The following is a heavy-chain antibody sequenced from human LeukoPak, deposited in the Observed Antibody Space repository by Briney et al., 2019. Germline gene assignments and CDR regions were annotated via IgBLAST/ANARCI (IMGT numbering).Heavy chain of an antibody. CDR1: GFNFNNYW. V-gene: IGHV3-33*08. J-gene: IGHJ6*02. Sequence: GGSLRLSCAASGFNFNNYWMSWLRQAPGKGLEWVAVMWYDGSNKYYADSVKGRFTISRDNSKNTLYLQMNSLRAEDTAVYYCARDLLTAAGPFYYWYYGMDVWGQGTTVTVSS. CDR2: MWYDGSNK. D-gene: IGHD6-13*01. CDR3: ARDLLTAAGPFYYWYYGMDV.